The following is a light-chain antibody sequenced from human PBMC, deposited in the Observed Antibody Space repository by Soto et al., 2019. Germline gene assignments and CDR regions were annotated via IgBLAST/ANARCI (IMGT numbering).Light chain of an antibody. CDR3: QQANSFPIT. Sequence: IQLTQSPSSLSASVGDRVTITCRASQGISSYLGWYQQKPGKAPNLLIYDASTLHSGVPSRFSGSGSGTEFTLTISSLQPGDFATYYCQQANSFPITFGQGTKVDIK. J-gene: IGKJ1*01. V-gene: IGKV1-9*01. CDR1: QGISSY. CDR2: DAS.